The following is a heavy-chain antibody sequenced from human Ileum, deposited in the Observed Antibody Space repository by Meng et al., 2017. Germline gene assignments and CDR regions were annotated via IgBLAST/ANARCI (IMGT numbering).Heavy chain of an antibody. D-gene: IGHD2-2*01. CDR1: GFTFSTYA. CDR3: AKSSTSVIFDAFDL. J-gene: IGHJ3*01. CDR2: ISGSGHSP. V-gene: IGHV3-23*01. Sequence: GGSLRLSCAASGFTFSTYAMSWVRQAPGKGLEWVSAISGSGHSPSYADSVKGRFTISRDNSKNTLYLQMNSLRAEDTALYYCAKSSTSVIFDAFDLWGQGTKVTVSS.